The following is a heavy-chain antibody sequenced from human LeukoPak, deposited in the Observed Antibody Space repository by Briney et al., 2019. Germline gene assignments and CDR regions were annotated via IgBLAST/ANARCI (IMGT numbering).Heavy chain of an antibody. D-gene: IGHD6-13*01. V-gene: IGHV3-21*01. Sequence: PGGSLRLSCAASGFTFSSYSMNWVRQAPGKGLEWVSSISSSSSYIYYADSVKGRFTISRDNAKNSLYLQMNSLRAEDTAVYYCARGGAGYSSSGPKGGYYYYMDVWGKGTTVTVSS. CDR1: GFTFSSYS. CDR3: ARGGAGYSSSGPKGGYYYYMDV. J-gene: IGHJ6*03. CDR2: ISSSSSYI.